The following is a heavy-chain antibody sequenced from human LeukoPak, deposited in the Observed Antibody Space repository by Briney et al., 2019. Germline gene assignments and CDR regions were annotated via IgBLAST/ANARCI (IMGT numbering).Heavy chain of an antibody. CDR1: GGSISSSSYY. Sequence: TSEPLSVNCTVAGGSISSSSYYWRWIRQPPAKRLEWIGSIYYSGSTYYNPSLKSRVTISVDTSKNQFSLKLSSVTAADTAVYYCARHQTTLGAFDIWGQGTMVTVSS. V-gene: IGHV4-39*01. D-gene: IGHD1-7*01. CDR3: ARHQTTLGAFDI. J-gene: IGHJ3*02. CDR2: IYYSGST.